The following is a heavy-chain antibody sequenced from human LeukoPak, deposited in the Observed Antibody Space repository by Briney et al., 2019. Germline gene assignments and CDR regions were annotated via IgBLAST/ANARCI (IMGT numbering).Heavy chain of an antibody. CDR3: ARDQSSSWPDY. D-gene: IGHD6-13*01. CDR1: GFTFSSYA. Sequence: GGSLRLSCAASGFTFSSYAMHWVRQAPGKGLEWVAVISYDGSNKYYADSVKGRFTISRDSSKNTLYLQMNSLRAEDTAVYYCARDQSSSWPDYWGQGTLVTVSS. V-gene: IGHV3-30*04. CDR2: ISYDGSNK. J-gene: IGHJ4*02.